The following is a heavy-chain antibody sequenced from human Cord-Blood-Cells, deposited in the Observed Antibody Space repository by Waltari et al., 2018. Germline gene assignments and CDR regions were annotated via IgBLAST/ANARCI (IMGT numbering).Heavy chain of an antibody. D-gene: IGHD2-2*01. V-gene: IGHV4-59*01. CDR2: IYYSGST. Sequence: QVQLQESGPGLVKPSETLSLTCTVSGGSISSYYWSWIRQPPGKGLEWNGYIYYSGSTNYNHSLKSRVTITVDTSNNQFSLKLSSGTAADTAVYYCARDNSYILGYCSSTSCYGDNWFDPWGQGTLVTVSS. CDR3: ARDNSYILGYCSSTSCYGDNWFDP. CDR1: GGSISSYY. J-gene: IGHJ5*02.